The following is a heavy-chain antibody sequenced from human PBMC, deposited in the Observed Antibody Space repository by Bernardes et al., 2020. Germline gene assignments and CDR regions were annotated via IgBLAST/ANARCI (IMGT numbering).Heavy chain of an antibody. D-gene: IGHD2-21*01. J-gene: IGHJ3*02. CDR1: GFTVSSNY. CDR2: IYKIGST. Sequence: GGSLRLSCAASGFTVSSNYMTWVRQAPGKGLEWVSTIYKIGSTYYADSVKGRFTISRDNSKNTLYLQMNSLRAEDTAVYYCARMSTVVLKGPDAFDIWGQGTIVSVSS. V-gene: IGHV3-53*01. CDR3: ARMSTVVLKGPDAFDI.